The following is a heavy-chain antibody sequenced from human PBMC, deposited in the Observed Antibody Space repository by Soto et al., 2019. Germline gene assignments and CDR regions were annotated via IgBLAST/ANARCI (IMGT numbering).Heavy chain of an antibody. CDR3: ARGKRRGSYGSGSSHLDY. D-gene: IGHD3-10*01. J-gene: IGHJ4*02. V-gene: IGHV4-34*01. Sequence: SETLSLTCAVYGGSFSGYYWSWIRQPPWKGLEWIGEINHSGSTNYNPSLKSRVTISVDTSKNQFSLKLSSVTAADTAVYYCARGKRRGSYGSGSSHLDYWGQGTLVTVSS. CDR1: GGSFSGYY. CDR2: INHSGST.